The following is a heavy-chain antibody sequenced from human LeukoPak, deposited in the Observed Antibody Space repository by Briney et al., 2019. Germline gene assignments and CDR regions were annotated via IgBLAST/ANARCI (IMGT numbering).Heavy chain of an antibody. CDR3: AKGRDGYNYWDY. V-gene: IGHV3-21*04. CDR2: ISSSSSYI. D-gene: IGHD5-24*01. J-gene: IGHJ4*02. CDR1: GFPLSSYS. Sequence: PGGSPRLSCAAPGFPLSSYSINRGRPAPGKGLEWVSSISSSSSYIYYADSVKGRFTISRDNSKNTLYLQMNSLRAEDTAVYYCAKGRDGYNYWDYWGQGTLVTVSS.